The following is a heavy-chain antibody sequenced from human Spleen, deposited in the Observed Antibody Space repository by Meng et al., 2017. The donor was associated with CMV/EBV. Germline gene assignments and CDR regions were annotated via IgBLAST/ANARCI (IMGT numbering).Heavy chain of an antibody. CDR1: GFTFDDYA. CDR3: AKAHGLGSSWYERDY. CDR2: ISWNSGSI. D-gene: IGHD6-13*01. Sequence: SLKISCAASGFTFDDYAMHWVRQAPGKGLEWVSGISWNSGSIGYADSVKGRFTISRDNAKNSLYLQMNSLRAEDTALYYCAKAHGLGSSWYERDYWGQGTLVTVSS. J-gene: IGHJ4*02. V-gene: IGHV3-9*01.